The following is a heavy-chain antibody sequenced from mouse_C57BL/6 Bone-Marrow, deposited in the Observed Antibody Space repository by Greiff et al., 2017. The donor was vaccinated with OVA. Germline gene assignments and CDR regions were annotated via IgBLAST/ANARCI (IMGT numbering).Heavy chain of an antibody. CDR2: IYPGGGNT. D-gene: IGHD1-1*01. Sequence: QVQLQQSGAELARPGASVKLSCKASGYTFTSYGIRWVKQRTGPGLEWIGKIYPGGGNTSSNEKFKGKATLTAAKSSSTAKMELRSLTSADSAVYCCASYWEYYYGSSTYYFDYWGQGTTLTVSS. CDR1: GYTFTSYG. J-gene: IGHJ2*01. CDR3: ASYWEYYYGSSTYYFDY. V-gene: IGHV1-81*01.